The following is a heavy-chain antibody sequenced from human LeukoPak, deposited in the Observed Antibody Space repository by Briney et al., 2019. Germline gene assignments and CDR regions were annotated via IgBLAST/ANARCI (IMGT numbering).Heavy chain of an antibody. CDR2: IRYDGSNK. CDR3: AKSSGIEVHPFDY. Sequence: GGSLRLSCAASGFTFSIYAMSWVRQAPGKGLEWVAFIRYDGSNKYYADSVKGRFTISRDNSKNTLYLQMNSLRAEDTAVYYCAKSSGIEVHPFDYWGQGTLVTVSS. CDR1: GFTFSIYA. D-gene: IGHD2-21*01. V-gene: IGHV3-30*02. J-gene: IGHJ4*02.